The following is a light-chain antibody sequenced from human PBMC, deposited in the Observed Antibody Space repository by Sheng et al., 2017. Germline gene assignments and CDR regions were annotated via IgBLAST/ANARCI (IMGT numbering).Light chain of an antibody. V-gene: IGLV3-21*02. CDR1: NIGSKS. Sequence: SYELTQPPSVSVAPGQTARITCGGDNIGSKSVHWYQQKPGQAPVLVVYDDRDRPSGIPERFSGSNSVNTATLTISRVEAGDEADYYCQVWGSGSDHLVVFGGGTKVTVL. J-gene: IGLJ2*01. CDR2: DDR. CDR3: QVWGSGSDHLVV.